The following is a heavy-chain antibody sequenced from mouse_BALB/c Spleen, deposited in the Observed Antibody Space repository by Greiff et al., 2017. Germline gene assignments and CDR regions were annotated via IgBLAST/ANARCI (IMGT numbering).Heavy chain of an antibody. J-gene: IGHJ4*01. V-gene: IGHV14-3*02. CDR2: IDPANGNT. CDR3: ARDSSGYYYAMDY. Sequence: VQLQQSGAELVKPGASVKLSCTASGFNIKDTYMHWVKQRPEQGLEWIGRIDPANGNTKYDPKFQGKATITADTSANTAYLQLSSLTSEDTAVYYCARDSSGYYYAMDYWGQGTSGTVAS. CDR1: GFNIKDTY. D-gene: IGHD3-2*01.